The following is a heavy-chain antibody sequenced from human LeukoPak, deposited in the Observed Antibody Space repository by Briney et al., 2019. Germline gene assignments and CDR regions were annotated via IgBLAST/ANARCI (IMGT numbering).Heavy chain of an antibody. CDR1: GYTFTSYG. V-gene: IGHV1-18*01. Sequence: ASVKVSCKASGYTFTSYGITWVRQAPGQGLEWMGWISAYNGNTNSAQKLQGRVTMTTDTSTSTASKELRSLRSDDTAVYYCASGGFGNDAFDIWGQGTMVTVSS. J-gene: IGHJ3*02. CDR2: ISAYNGNT. CDR3: ASGGFGNDAFDI. D-gene: IGHD3-10*01.